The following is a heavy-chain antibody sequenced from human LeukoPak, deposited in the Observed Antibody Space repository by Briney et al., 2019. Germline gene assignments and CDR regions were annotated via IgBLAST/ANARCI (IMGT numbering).Heavy chain of an antibody. V-gene: IGHV3-74*01. J-gene: IGHJ4*02. Sequence: GGSLRLSCGASGFIFINYWMHWVRHAPGKGLVWVSRINNDGSDTTYADAVKGRFTFSRDNAKNTLYLQMNSLRAEDTAVYYCARGYFGPEFWGQGTLVTVSS. D-gene: IGHD3-9*01. CDR2: INNDGSDT. CDR3: ARGYFGPEF. CDR1: GFIFINYW.